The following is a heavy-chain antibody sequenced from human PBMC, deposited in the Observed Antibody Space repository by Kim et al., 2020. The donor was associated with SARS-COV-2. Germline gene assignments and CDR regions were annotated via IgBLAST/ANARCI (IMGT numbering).Heavy chain of an antibody. CDR2: VSTGGNIK. CDR1: GFVFSAYS. V-gene: IGHV3-30*18. CDR3: AKEYDSHDWKFDY. D-gene: IGHD1-1*01. J-gene: IGHJ4*02. Sequence: GGSLRLSCAASGFVFSAYSMHWVRQAPGKGLEWVAVVSTGGNIKFDGDSVKGRFTISRDNSNTTVYLEMNNLRGEDTAVYYCAKEYDSHDWKFDYWGQGTLVTVSS.